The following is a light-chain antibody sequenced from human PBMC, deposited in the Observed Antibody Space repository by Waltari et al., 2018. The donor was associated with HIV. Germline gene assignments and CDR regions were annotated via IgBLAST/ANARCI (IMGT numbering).Light chain of an antibody. J-gene: IGLJ2*01. CDR3: CSYGGSSNWL. Sequence: QSALTQPASVSGSPGQSITISCTGTSSDFGNYNLVSWYQQHPGKAPKLIIYEGIKRPSGVSNRISGSKSANTASLTISGLQAEDEADYYCCSYGGSSNWLFGGGTKLTVL. CDR2: EGI. V-gene: IGLV2-23*01. CDR1: SSDFGNYNL.